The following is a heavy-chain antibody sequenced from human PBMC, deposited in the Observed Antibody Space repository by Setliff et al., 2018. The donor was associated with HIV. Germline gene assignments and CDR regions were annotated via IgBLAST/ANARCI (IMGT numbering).Heavy chain of an antibody. Sequence: SETLSLTCTVSGASISSHNYYWGWIRQSPGKGLEWIASIRSSGDTYYNPSLQSRVIISVDTSNNQISLKLTSVTAADTAVYHCTIPASSLAPNWGRGTQVTVS. CDR2: IRSSGDT. CDR1: GASISSHNYY. V-gene: IGHV4-39*01. J-gene: IGHJ4*02. CDR3: TIPASSLAPN.